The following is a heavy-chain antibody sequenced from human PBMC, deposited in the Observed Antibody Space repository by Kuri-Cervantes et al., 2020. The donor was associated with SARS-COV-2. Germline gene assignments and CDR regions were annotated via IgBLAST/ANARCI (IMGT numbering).Heavy chain of an antibody. D-gene: IGHD5/OR15-5a*01. V-gene: IGHV1-18*04. CDR1: GYTFTSYG. Sequence: SVKVSCKASGYTFTSYGISWVRQAPGQGLEWMGWISAYNGNTNYAQKFQGRVTMTEDTSTDTAYMELSSLRSEDTAVYYCATGVYIDFDYWGQGTLVTVSS. J-gene: IGHJ4*02. CDR2: ISAYNGNT. CDR3: ATGVYIDFDY.